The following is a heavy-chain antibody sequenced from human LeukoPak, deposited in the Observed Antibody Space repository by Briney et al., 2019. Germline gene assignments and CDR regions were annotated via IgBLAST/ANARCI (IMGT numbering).Heavy chain of an antibody. CDR3: ARGGEYCSGGSCSMRPLYYYYMDV. CDR2: INHSGST. Sequence: SETLSLTCAVYGGSFSGYYWSWIRQPPGKGLEWIGEINHSGSTNYNPSLKSRVTISVDTSKNQFSLKLSSVTAADTAVYYCARGGEYCSGGSCSMRPLYYYYMDVWGKGTTVAVSS. J-gene: IGHJ6*03. V-gene: IGHV4-34*01. D-gene: IGHD2-15*01. CDR1: GGSFSGYY.